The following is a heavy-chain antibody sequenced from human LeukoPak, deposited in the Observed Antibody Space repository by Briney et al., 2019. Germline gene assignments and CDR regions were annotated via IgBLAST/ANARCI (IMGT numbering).Heavy chain of an antibody. Sequence: PGGSPRLSCAASGFTFSSYGMRCVRRPPGKGLGWEAFIRYDGSNKNYADSVKGRFTISRDNSNNTWYLQMYSLRAEVTAVYYCAKDRRGSCSAGSRYCCDYWGRGALVTVSS. CDR3: AKDRRGSCSAGSRYCCDY. V-gene: IGHV3-30*02. D-gene: IGHD2-15*01. J-gene: IGHJ4*02. CDR2: IRYDGSNK. CDR1: GFTFSSYG.